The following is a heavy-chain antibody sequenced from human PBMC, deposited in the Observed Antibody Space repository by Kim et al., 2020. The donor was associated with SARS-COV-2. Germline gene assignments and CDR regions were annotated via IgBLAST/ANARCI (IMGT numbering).Heavy chain of an antibody. Sequence: GGSLRLSCAASGFTFSSYAMSWVRQAPGKGLEWVSAISGSGGSTYYADSVKGRFTISRDNSKNTLYLQMNSLRAEDTAVYYCAKCQLPYDSSGYYLWGQGTLVTVSS. CDR2: ISGSGGST. D-gene: IGHD3-22*01. J-gene: IGHJ4*02. V-gene: IGHV3-23*01. CDR1: GFTFSSYA. CDR3: AKCQLPYDSSGYYL.